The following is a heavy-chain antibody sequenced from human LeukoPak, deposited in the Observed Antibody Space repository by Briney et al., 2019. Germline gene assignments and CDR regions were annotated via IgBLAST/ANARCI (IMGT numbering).Heavy chain of an antibody. CDR1: GTPIISGAYC. CDR3: ARANTATIGEDLYYFDY. V-gene: IGHV4-34*01. J-gene: IGHJ4*02. D-gene: IGHD4-11*01. CDR2: INHSGST. Sequence: SETLSLTCAVSGTPIISGAYCWVWIRQPPGKGLEWIGEINHSGSTNYNPSLKSRVTISVDTSKNQFSLKLSSVTAADTAVYYCARANTATIGEDLYYFDYWGQGTLVTVSS.